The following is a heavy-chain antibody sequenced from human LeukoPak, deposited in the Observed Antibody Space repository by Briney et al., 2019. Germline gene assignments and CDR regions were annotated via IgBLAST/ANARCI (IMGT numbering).Heavy chain of an antibody. J-gene: IGHJ3*02. CDR3: ARGAKGGAYAFDI. D-gene: IGHD3-16*01. Sequence: GGSLRLSCAASGFTFSSYSMNWVRQAPGKGLEWVSSISISSSYIYYADSVKGRFTISRDNAKNSLYLQMNSLRAEDTAVYYCARGAKGGAYAFDIWGQGTMVTVSS. CDR2: ISISSSYI. CDR1: GFTFSSYS. V-gene: IGHV3-21*01.